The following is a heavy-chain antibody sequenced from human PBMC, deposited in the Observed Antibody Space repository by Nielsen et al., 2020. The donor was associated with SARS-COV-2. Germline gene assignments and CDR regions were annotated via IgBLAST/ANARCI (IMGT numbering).Heavy chain of an antibody. CDR3: AKDLSRDVAVDY. CDR2: ISYDGSDK. V-gene: IGHV3-30*18. Sequence: GGSLRLSCAASGFTFKYFGIHWVRQAPGKGLEWVAIISYDGSDKYYADSVKGRSTISRDNSKNTVYLQMNSLRGEDTAVYYCAKDLSRDVAVDYWGQGTLVTVSS. CDR1: GFTFKYFG. J-gene: IGHJ4*02. D-gene: IGHD2-15*01.